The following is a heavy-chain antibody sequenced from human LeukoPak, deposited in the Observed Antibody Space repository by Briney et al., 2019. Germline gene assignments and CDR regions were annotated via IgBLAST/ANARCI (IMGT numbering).Heavy chain of an antibody. J-gene: IGHJ4*02. CDR1: GFTFSSYG. CDR3: AKEYYYDSSGFDY. V-gene: IGHV3-23*01. D-gene: IGHD3-22*01. Sequence: GGSLRLSCAASGFTFSSYGMSWVRQAPGKGLEWVSAISGSGGSTYYADSVKGRFTISRDNSKNTLYLQMNSLRAEDTAVCYCAKEYYYDSSGFDYWGQGTLVTVSS. CDR2: ISGSGGST.